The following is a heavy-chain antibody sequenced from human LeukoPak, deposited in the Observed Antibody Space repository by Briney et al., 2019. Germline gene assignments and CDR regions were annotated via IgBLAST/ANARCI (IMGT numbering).Heavy chain of an antibody. CDR1: GFTFSSYW. CDR2: IKQDGSEK. CDR3: ANVGGGVDY. V-gene: IGHV3-7*01. Sequence: PGGSLRLSCAASGFTFSSYWMSWVRQAPGKGLEWVASIKQDGSEKYYVDSVKGRFTISRDNAKNSLYLQMNSPRAEDTAVYYCANVGGGVDYWGQGTLVTVSS. J-gene: IGHJ4*02. D-gene: IGHD2-21*01.